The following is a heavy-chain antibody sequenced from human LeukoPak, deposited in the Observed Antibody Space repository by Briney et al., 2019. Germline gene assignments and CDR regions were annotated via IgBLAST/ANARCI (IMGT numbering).Heavy chain of an antibody. CDR2: ISGSGGST. Sequence: GGSLRLSCAASEFTFSSYAMSWVRQAPGKGLEWVSGISGSGGSTYYADSVKGRFTISRDNSKNTLYLQMNSLRAEDTAVYYCVKIPHTIFGVAPFDYWGQGTLVTVYS. CDR3: VKIPHTIFGVAPFDY. J-gene: IGHJ4*02. D-gene: IGHD3-3*01. CDR1: EFTFSSYA. V-gene: IGHV3-23*01.